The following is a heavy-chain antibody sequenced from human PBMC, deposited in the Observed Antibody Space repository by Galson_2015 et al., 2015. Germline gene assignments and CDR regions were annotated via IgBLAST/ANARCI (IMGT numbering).Heavy chain of an antibody. Sequence: SLRLSCAASGFTFRGYEMNWVRQAPGKGLEWVSYISTSGTTMYYADSVKGRFTISRDNAKNSLYLQMNTLRAEDTAVYYCTRENSYSSSWYYFDCWGQGTLVTVSS. D-gene: IGHD6-13*01. V-gene: IGHV3-48*03. CDR3: TRENSYSSSWYYFDC. CDR2: ISTSGTTM. J-gene: IGHJ4*02. CDR1: GFTFRGYE.